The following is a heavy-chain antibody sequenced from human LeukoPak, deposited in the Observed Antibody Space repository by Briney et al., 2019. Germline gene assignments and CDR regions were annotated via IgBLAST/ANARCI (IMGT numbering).Heavy chain of an antibody. V-gene: IGHV4-4*07. J-gene: IGHJ4*02. CDR1: GGCLSRYY. Sequence: AETLSLTCTVSGGCLSRYYWSWIRQPAGKGLEWIGRIYTSGSAKYNPSLKSRVTMSVYTSKNQFSLKLSSLTAADTAVYYCARDLALGYCSSSNCSSPLFDYWGQGTLVTVSS. CDR3: ARDLALGYCSSSNCSSPLFDY. CDR2: IYTSGSA. D-gene: IGHD2-2*01.